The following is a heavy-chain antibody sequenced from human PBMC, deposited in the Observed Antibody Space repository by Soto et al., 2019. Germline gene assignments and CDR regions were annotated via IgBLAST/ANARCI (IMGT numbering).Heavy chain of an antibody. CDR2: ISPDGRTT. Sequence: GSLRLSCAASGFRFSHYWMHWVRTAPGKGLVWVSRISPDGRTTTYADSVKGRFTISRDNAKSTLYLQMNSLTVEDGAVYYCADSWLPTSYWGPGTLVTVSS. D-gene: IGHD3-10*01. V-gene: IGHV3-74*01. J-gene: IGHJ4*02. CDR1: GFRFSHYW. CDR3: ADSWLPTSY.